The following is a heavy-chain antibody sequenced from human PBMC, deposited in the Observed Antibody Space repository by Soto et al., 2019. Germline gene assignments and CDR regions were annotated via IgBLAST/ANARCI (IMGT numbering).Heavy chain of an antibody. CDR2: IDPSDSYT. J-gene: IGHJ6*02. D-gene: IGHD1-26*01. CDR3: ARHGRYYYYYGMDV. CDR1: GYSFTSYW. V-gene: IGHV5-10-1*01. Sequence: PGESLKISCKGSGYSFTSYWISWLRQMPGKGLEWMGRIDPSDSYTNYSPSFQGHVTISADKSISTAYLQWSSLKASDTAMYYCARHGRYYYYYGMDVWGQGTTVTVSS.